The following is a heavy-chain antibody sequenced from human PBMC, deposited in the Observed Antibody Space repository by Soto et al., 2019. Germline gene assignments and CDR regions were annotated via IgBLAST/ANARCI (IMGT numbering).Heavy chain of an antibody. D-gene: IGHD6-6*01. V-gene: IGHV3-30*03. Sequence: ESGGGVVQPGRSLRLTCAASGFTFSTYGMYWVRQAPGKGPEWVAVISSDGSNKYYADSVKGRFTISRDNSKNTLYLQMNSLRAEDTAVYYCAIEEYDYYYGMEVWGQGTTVTVSS. CDR3: AIEEYDYYYGMEV. J-gene: IGHJ6*02. CDR2: ISSDGSNK. CDR1: GFTFSTYG.